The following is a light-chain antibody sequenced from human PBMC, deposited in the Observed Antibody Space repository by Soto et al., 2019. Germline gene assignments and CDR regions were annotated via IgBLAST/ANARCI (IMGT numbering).Light chain of an antibody. CDR3: QQNFRPPQVT. J-gene: IGKJ4*01. CDR1: QSISSY. V-gene: IGKV1-39*01. Sequence: DIQMTQSPSSLSASVGDRVTITCRASQSISSYLNWYQQKPGKAPKLLIYGAHTLQSGVPTRFSGSGSGTDFTLTIRTLQPEDFATYYCQQNFRPPQVTFGGGTKVDIK. CDR2: GAH.